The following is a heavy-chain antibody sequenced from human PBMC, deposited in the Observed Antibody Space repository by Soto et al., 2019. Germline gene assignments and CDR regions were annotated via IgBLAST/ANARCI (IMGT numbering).Heavy chain of an antibody. J-gene: IGHJ6*02. CDR1: GGSISSYY. D-gene: IGHD3-16*01. CDR2: IYYSGST. Sequence: QVQLQESGPGLVKPSETLSLTCTVSGGSISSYYWSWIRQPPGKGLEWIGYIYYSGSTNYNPSLKSRVTISVVTSKNQFSLKLSSVTAADTAVYYCARDNRGGLPYYYYGMDVWGQGTTVTVSS. CDR3: ARDNRGGLPYYYYGMDV. V-gene: IGHV4-59*01.